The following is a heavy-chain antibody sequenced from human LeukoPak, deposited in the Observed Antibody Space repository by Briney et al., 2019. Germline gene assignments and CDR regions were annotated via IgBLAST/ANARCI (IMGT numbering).Heavy chain of an antibody. Sequence: PSETLSLTCGVSGGSIRSTNWWSWVRQPPGQGLEWIGEISLTGETNYNPSLNGRVTMSLDGSRNQLSLTPACVTATHPAIYSRSRESGAFCPFGYWGQGTLVIVPP. CDR2: ISLTGET. CDR1: GGSIRSTNW. V-gene: IGHV4-4*02. D-gene: IGHD1-26*01. J-gene: IGHJ4*02. CDR3: SRESGAFCPFGY.